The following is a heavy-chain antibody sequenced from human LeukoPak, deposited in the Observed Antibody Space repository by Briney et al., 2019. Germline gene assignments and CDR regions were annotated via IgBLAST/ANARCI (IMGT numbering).Heavy chain of an antibody. D-gene: IGHD3-10*01. V-gene: IGHV3-30*02. CDR1: GFTFSSYG. J-gene: IGHJ4*02. CDR2: ILYDGSDK. Sequence: PGGSLRLSCAASGFTFSSYGIHWVRQAPGKGLEWVTFILYDGSDKYYADSVKGRFSISRDNSKNTLYLQMNSLRPEDTAVYYCARGGTGHYYASGTYYQSYYFDYWGQGSLATVSS. CDR3: ARGGTGHYYASGTYYQSYYFDY.